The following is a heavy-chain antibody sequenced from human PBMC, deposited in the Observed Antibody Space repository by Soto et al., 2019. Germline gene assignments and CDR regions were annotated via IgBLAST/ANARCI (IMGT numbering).Heavy chain of an antibody. V-gene: IGHV1-18*01. J-gene: IGHJ6*02. CDR3: AKNGQPPYYYYGLDV. CDR2: ISGYNGDT. D-gene: IGHD2-8*01. CDR1: GYTFTRYG. Sequence: EASVKVSCKASGYTFTRYGISWVRQAPGQGLEWMGWISGYNGDTNYAQKFQERVSMTIDTSTGTAYMELRSLTSDDTAIYYCAKNGQPPYYYYGLDVWGQGTKVTVS.